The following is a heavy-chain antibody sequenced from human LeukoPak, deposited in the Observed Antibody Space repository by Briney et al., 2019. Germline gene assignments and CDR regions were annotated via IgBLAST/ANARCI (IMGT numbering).Heavy chain of an antibody. J-gene: IGHJ5*02. D-gene: IGHD6-19*01. CDR1: GFTFSSYA. CDR3: AKDTSQGYSSGWYVSWLDP. CDR2: ISGSGGST. V-gene: IGHV3-23*01. Sequence: GGSLRLSCAASGFTFSSYAMSWVRQAPGKGLEWVSAISGSGGSTYYADSVKGRFTISRDNSKNTLYLQMNSLRAEDTAVYYCAKDTSQGYSSGWYVSWLDPWGQGTLVTVSS.